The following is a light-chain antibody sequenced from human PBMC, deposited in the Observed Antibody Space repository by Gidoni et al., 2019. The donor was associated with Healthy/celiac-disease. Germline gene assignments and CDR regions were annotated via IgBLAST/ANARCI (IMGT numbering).Light chain of an antibody. CDR2: GAS. CDR1: HSVRGN. J-gene: IGKJ1*01. CDR3: QQYKHWST. Sequence: ELVMTQSPATLSVSPGERATLSCRASHSVRGNLAWYQQRPGQAPRLLIDGASTRATGIPSRCSGSGSGTEFTLTISVLQSEDFAVYYCQQYKHWSTFGQGTKVEIK. V-gene: IGKV3-15*01.